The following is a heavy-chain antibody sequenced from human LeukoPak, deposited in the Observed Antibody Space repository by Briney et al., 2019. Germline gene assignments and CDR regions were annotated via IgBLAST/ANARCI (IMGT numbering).Heavy chain of an antibody. Sequence: ASVNVSFKASGYTFTSYAMHWVRQAPGQRLEWMGWINAGNGNTKYSQKFQGRVTITRDTSASTAYMELSSLRSEDTAVYYCARTQRILRYFDWLLRPPFYFDYWGQGTLVTVSS. CDR2: INAGNGNT. CDR3: ARTQRILRYFDWLLRPPFYFDY. D-gene: IGHD3-9*01. V-gene: IGHV1-3*01. CDR1: GYTFTSYA. J-gene: IGHJ4*02.